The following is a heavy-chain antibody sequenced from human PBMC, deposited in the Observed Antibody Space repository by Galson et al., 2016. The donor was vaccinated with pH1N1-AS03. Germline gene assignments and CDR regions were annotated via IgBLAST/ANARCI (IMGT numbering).Heavy chain of an antibody. Sequence: CKASGGTLNNYAINWVRQAPGRGLEWMGGISPIFGNTKYSQKFQGRVTITRDTSASTVYMELVSLRSEDTAVYYCARRYCFDYWGQGTLVTVSS. CDR3: ARRYCFDY. J-gene: IGHJ4*02. CDR2: ISPIFGNT. CDR1: GGTLNNYA. V-gene: IGHV1-69*05. D-gene: IGHD3-10*01.